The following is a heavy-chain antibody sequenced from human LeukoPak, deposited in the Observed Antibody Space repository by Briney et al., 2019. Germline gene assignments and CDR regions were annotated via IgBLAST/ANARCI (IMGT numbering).Heavy chain of an antibody. CDR2: INQGGSEK. CDR3: ARDETALDS. Sequence: GGSLRLSCAASGFTFSSYWMSWVRQAPEKGLEWVANINQGGSEKYYVDSVEGRFTISRDNAKHSLYLQMNSLRAEDTAVYYCARDETALDSWGQGTQVTVSS. CDR1: GFTFSSYW. V-gene: IGHV3-7*01. J-gene: IGHJ4*02. D-gene: IGHD5-18*01.